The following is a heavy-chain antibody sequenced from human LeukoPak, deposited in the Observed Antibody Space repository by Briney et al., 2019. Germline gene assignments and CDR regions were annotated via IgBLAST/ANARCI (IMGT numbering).Heavy chain of an antibody. CDR3: AKDGPPFYGSGSSYFDY. J-gene: IGHJ4*02. CDR2: ISYDGSNK. V-gene: IGHV3-30-3*01. Sequence: TGGSLRLSCAASGFTFSSYAMHWVRQAPGKGLEWVAVISYDGSNKYYADSVKGRFTISRDNSKNTLYLQMNSLRAEDTAVYYCAKDGPPFYGSGSSYFDYWGQGTLVTVSS. D-gene: IGHD3-10*01. CDR1: GFTFSSYA.